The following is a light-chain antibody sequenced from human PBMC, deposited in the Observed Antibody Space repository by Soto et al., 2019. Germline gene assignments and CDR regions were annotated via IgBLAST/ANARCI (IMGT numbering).Light chain of an antibody. CDR3: QQRSNWIT. CDR2: DAS. J-gene: IGKJ5*01. CDR1: QSVSSN. V-gene: IGKV3-11*01. Sequence: EIVLTQSPATLSLSPGERVTLSCRASQSVSSNVAWYQQKAGQAPRLLIYDASNRATGIPARFSGSGSGTDFTLTISSLEPEDFAVYYCQQRSNWITFGQGTRLEIK.